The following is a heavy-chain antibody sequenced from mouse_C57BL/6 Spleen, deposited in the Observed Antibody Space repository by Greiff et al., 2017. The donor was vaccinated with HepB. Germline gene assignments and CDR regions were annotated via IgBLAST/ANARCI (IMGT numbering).Heavy chain of an antibody. CDR3: ARTGYYGSSPLYYFDY. Sequence: QVQLQPGAELVKPGASVKLSCKASGYTFTSYWMHWVKQRPGQGLEWIGMIHPNSGSTNYNEKFKSKATLTVDKSSSTAYMQLSSLTSEDSAVYYCARTGYYGSSPLYYFDYWGQGTTLTVSS. CDR1: GYTFTSYW. D-gene: IGHD1-1*01. J-gene: IGHJ2*01. V-gene: IGHV1-64*01. CDR2: IHPNSGST.